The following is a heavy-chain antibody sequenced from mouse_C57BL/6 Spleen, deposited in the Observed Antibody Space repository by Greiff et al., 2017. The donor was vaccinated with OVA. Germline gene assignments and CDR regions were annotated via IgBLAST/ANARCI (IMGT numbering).Heavy chain of an antibody. CDR2: IDPSDSET. Sequence: QVQLQQPGAELVRPGSSVKLSCKASGYTFTSYWMHWVKQRPIQGLEWIGTIDPSDSETHSNQKFKDKATLTVDKSSSTAYMQLSSLTSEDSADYCCARRVWDLLWSWCAYWGQGTLVTVSA. D-gene: IGHD2-1*01. J-gene: IGHJ3*01. CDR3: ARRVWDLLWSWCAY. V-gene: IGHV1-52*01. CDR1: GYTFTSYW.